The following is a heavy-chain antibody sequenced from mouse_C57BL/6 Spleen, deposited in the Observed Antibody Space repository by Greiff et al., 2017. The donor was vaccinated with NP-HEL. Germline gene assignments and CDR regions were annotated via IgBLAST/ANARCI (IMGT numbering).Heavy chain of an antibody. CDR2: ISDGGSYT. J-gene: IGHJ3*01. CDR1: GFTFSSYA. Sequence: EVKLMESGGGLVKPGGSLKLSCAASGFTFSSYAMSWVRQTPEKRLEWVATISDGGSYTYYPDNVKGRFTILRDNAKNKLYLQMSHLKSEDTAMYYCARADDGYYRFAYWGQGTLVAVSA. V-gene: IGHV5-4*03. D-gene: IGHD2-3*01. CDR3: ARADDGYYRFAY.